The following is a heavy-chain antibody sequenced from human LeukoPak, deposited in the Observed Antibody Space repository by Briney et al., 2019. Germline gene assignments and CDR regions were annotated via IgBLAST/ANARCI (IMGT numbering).Heavy chain of an antibody. CDR3: ARATETFSWFQH. D-gene: IGHD6-13*01. J-gene: IGHJ1*01. Sequence: SETLSLTCSVSGGSIGSYYWSWIRQPPGKGLEWIGHLSNSGSTNYNPSLKSRVTISVDTSKNQFSLKLNSVTAADTAVYYCARATETFSWFQHWGQGTLVTVSS. V-gene: IGHV4-59*01. CDR1: GGSIGSYY. CDR2: LSNSGST.